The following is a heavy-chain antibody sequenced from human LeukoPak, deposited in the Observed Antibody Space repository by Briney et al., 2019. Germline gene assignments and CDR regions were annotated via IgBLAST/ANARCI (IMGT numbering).Heavy chain of an antibody. Sequence: ASVKVSCKASGYTFTSYDINWVRQATGQGLEWMGWMNPDSGDTGYAQKFQGRVTVTRDTSISTAYMELSSLRSDDTAVYYYARGRYDSSGYYSYWGQGTLVTVSS. V-gene: IGHV1-8*03. CDR1: GYTFTSYD. D-gene: IGHD3-22*01. J-gene: IGHJ4*02. CDR2: MNPDSGDT. CDR3: ARGRYDSSGYYSY.